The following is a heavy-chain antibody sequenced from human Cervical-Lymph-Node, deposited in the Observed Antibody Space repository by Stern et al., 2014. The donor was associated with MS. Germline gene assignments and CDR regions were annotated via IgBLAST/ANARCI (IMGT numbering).Heavy chain of an antibody. CDR2: INPSGAT. J-gene: IGHJ6*02. Sequence: VQLVESGYEVKKPGASVKVSCKASEYTHNNYLIHWVRQAPGQRPDWMGVINPSGATNYAQKVQDRATMTTDASTSTFYMELSRLRSEDTAVYYCAVRYCSGGRCYSVPDVWGQGTTVIVSS. D-gene: IGHD2-15*01. CDR3: AVRYCSGGRCYSVPDV. V-gene: IGHV1-46*02. CDR1: EYTHNNYL.